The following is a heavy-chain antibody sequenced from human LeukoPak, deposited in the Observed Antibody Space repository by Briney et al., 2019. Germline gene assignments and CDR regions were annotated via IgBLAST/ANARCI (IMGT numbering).Heavy chain of an antibody. Sequence: PGGSLRLSCAASGFTFSDYYMSWIRQAPGKGLEWVSHISSSGSTIYYADSVKGRFTISRDNAKNSLYLQMNSLRAEDTAVYYCASSTGYSSSWLNGGYYYGMDVWGQGTTVTVSS. CDR1: GFTFSDYY. J-gene: IGHJ6*02. CDR2: ISSSGSTI. D-gene: IGHD6-13*01. CDR3: ASSTGYSSSWLNGGYYYGMDV. V-gene: IGHV3-11*01.